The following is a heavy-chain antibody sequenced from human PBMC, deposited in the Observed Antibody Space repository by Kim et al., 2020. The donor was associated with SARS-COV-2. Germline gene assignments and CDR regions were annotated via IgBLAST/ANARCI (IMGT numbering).Heavy chain of an antibody. CDR1: GYSFTSYW. D-gene: IGHD6-13*01. CDR2: IYPGDSDT. J-gene: IGHJ6*02. CDR3: ATGVGIAAAGKYYYYYGMDV. Sequence: GESLKISCKGSGYSFTSYWIGWVRQMPGKGLEWMGIIYPGDSDTRNSPSFQGQVTISADKSISTAYLQWSSLKASDTAMYYCATGVGIAAAGKYYYYYGMDVWGQGTTVTVSS. V-gene: IGHV5-51*01.